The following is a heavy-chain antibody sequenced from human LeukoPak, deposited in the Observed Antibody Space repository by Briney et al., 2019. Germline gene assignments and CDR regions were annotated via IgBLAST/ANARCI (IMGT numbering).Heavy chain of an antibody. CDR1: GDPTSVMIH. V-gene: IGHV4-39*01. D-gene: IGHD6-19*01. J-gene: IGHJ5*02. CDR3: ARRTLLLDQWLPRGGFNWFDP. CDR2: IDYRGGT. Sequence: SETLSLTSTFSGDPTSVMIHEGAGTGNPPGRVLEGLESIDYRGGTNYNPALKSPITISVDTSKNAFSLKMTSVTAADTAVYYCARRTLLLDQWLPRGGFNWFDPWGQGTLVTVSS.